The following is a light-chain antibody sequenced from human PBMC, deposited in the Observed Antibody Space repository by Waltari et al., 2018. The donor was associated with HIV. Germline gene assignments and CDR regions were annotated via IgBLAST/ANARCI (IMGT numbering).Light chain of an antibody. CDR2: EVT. CDR1: SSDGRGYNY. J-gene: IGLJ3*02. V-gene: IGLV2-14*03. CDR3: SSYTSSSTQV. Sequence: QSALPQPASVSGSPGQSIPLSCTGTSSDGRGYNYVSWYQQHPGKAPKLMIYEVTNRPSGVSNRFSGSKSGNTASLTSSGLQAEDEADYYCSSYTSSSTQVFGGGTKVTVL.